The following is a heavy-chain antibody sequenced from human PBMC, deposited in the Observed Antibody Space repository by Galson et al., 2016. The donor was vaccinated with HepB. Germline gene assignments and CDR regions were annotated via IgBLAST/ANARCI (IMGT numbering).Heavy chain of an antibody. J-gene: IGHJ4*02. CDR3: ATRPAGGSPCYFDY. CDR1: GYTFTSYV. Sequence: SVKVSCKASGYTFTSYVLSWVRQAPGQGLEWMGWINPSKGNTHYPQTFQDRVTLTIDTSTSTAYMDLSSLRSDDTAVYYCATRPAGGSPCYFDYWGQGTLVSVSS. D-gene: IGHD6-13*01. V-gene: IGHV1-18*01. CDR2: INPSKGNT.